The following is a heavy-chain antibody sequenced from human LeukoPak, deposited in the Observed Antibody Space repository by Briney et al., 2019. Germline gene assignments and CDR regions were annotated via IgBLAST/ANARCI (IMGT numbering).Heavy chain of an antibody. CDR1: EFTFSSYA. Sequence: GGSLRLSCAASEFTFSSYAMSWVRQAPGKGLEWVSAISGSGGSSYYADSVKGRFTISRDNPKNVLFLQMNNLRVEDTAVYFCAKLGTYWYFDVWGRGTLVTVSS. CDR3: AKLGTYWYFDV. CDR2: ISGSGGSS. D-gene: IGHD3-16*01. V-gene: IGHV3-23*01. J-gene: IGHJ2*01.